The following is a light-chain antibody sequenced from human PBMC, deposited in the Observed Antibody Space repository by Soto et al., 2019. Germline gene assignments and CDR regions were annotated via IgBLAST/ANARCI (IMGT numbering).Light chain of an antibody. CDR2: EAS. V-gene: IGLV2-14*01. J-gene: IGLJ2*01. CDR1: SSDVGGYNY. Sequence: QSVLTQPASVSGSPGQAITISCTGTSSDVGGYNYVSWYQQHPGKAPKLMIYEASNRPPGVSNRFSGSKSGNTASLTSSGLQAEDEAEYYCSSYTSDSTVVFGGGTQLPVL. CDR3: SSYTSDSTVV.